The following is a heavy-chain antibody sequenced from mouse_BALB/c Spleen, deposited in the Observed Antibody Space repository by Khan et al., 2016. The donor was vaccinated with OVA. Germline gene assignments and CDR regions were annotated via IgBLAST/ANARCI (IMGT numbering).Heavy chain of an antibody. J-gene: IGHJ3*01. Sequence: EVQLVESGGDLVKTGGSLKLSCAASGFTFSTYGMSWVRQTPDKRLEWVATISSGGHYTYYIDSVKGRFTISRDNAKNILYLQMTSLRSEDTAMYYCARLAYYYNCEGFAYWGQGTLVTVSA. CDR2: ISSGGHYT. CDR1: GFTFSTYG. V-gene: IGHV5-6*01. D-gene: IGHD1-1*01. CDR3: ARLAYYYNCEGFAY.